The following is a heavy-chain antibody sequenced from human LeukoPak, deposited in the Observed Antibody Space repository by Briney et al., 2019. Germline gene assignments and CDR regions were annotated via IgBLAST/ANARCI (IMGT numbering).Heavy chain of an antibody. Sequence: PSETLSLTCAVYGGSFSGYYWSWIRQPPGKGLEWIGEINHSGSTNYNPSLKSRVTISVDTSKNQFSLKLSSVTAADTAAYYCARGLRWYFDLWGRGTLVTVSS. J-gene: IGHJ2*01. V-gene: IGHV4-34*01. CDR1: GGSFSGYY. CDR2: INHSGST. CDR3: ARGLRWYFDL.